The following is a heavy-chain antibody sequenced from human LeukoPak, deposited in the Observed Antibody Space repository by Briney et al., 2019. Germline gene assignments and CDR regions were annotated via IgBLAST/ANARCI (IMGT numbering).Heavy chain of an antibody. CDR2: VSYGGSSE. Sequence: GRSLRLSCAASGFTFSTYAMHWVRQAPGKGLEWVAVVSYGGSSENYADSVKGRFTVSRDNSKSTLYLQMNSLTPDDTSVYYCSRSPGILGTNYFDYWGQGTLVTVSS. V-gene: IGHV3-30*04. CDR3: SRSPGILGTNYFDY. CDR1: GFTFSTYA. J-gene: IGHJ4*02. D-gene: IGHD1-26*01.